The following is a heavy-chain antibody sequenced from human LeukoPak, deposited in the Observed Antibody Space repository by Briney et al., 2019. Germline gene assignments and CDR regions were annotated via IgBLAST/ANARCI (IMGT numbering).Heavy chain of an antibody. Sequence: GGSLRLSCAASGFTFSTYSMNWVRQAPGKGLEWVSSISSGSSYIYYADSVKGRFTISRDNAKNSLYLQMNSLRVEDTAVYYCATTSYGDYSNDYWGQGTLVTVSS. CDR3: ATTSYGDYSNDY. V-gene: IGHV3-21*01. J-gene: IGHJ4*02. CDR1: GFTFSTYS. CDR2: ISSGSSYI. D-gene: IGHD4-17*01.